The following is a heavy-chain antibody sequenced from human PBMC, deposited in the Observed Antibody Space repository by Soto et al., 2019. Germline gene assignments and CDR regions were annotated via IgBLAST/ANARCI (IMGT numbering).Heavy chain of an antibody. CDR2: VNPDSGAT. CDR3: ARGTPYYDFWSGYAFDL. V-gene: IGHV1-2*02. Sequence: ASVKVSCKASGYTVKGYYMHWLRQSAGQGLEWMGWVNPDSGATNYTQKFQDRVTMTTDTSITTAYMDLSRLTSDDAAIYYCARGTPYYDFWSGYAFDLWGQGTLVTV. J-gene: IGHJ4*02. D-gene: IGHD3-3*01. CDR1: GYTVKGYY.